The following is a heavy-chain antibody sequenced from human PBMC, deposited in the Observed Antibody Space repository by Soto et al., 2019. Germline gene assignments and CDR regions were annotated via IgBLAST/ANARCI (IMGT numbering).Heavy chain of an antibody. CDR2: IIPIFGTA. V-gene: IGHV1-69*12. CDR3: ARIAVAGTFREYFQH. J-gene: IGHJ1*01. CDR1: GGTFSSYA. Sequence: QVQLVQSGAEVKKPGSSVKVSCKASGGTFSSYAISWVRQAPGQGLEWMGGIIPIFGTANYAQKFQGRVTITADESTSTAYMELGSLRSEDTAVYYCARIAVAGTFREYFQHWGQGTLVTVSS. D-gene: IGHD6-19*01.